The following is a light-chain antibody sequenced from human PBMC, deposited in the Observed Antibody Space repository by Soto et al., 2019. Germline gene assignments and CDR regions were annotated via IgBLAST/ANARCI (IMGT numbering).Light chain of an antibody. Sequence: QSALTQPASVSGSPRQSITLSCTGTSSDIGGYDYVSWYQRHPDKAPKLIIYDVNNRPSGVSNRFSGSKSGNTASLTISGLQAEDEADYYCTSYASGSSHVVFGGGTKLTVL. CDR1: SSDIGGYDY. CDR3: TSYASGSSHVV. CDR2: DVN. J-gene: IGLJ2*01. V-gene: IGLV2-14*01.